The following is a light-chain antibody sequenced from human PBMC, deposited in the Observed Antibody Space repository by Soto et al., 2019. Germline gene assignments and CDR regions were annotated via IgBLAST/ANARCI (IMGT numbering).Light chain of an antibody. CDR2: GAS. Sequence: EIVMTQSPATLSVSPGERATLSCRASQSVSSNLAWYQQKHGQAPRLLIYGASTRATGIPARFSGSGSGTEFTLTISSLQYEDFAVYYCQQYNNWPPWTFGQGTKVEIK. J-gene: IGKJ1*01. CDR1: QSVSSN. V-gene: IGKV3-15*01. CDR3: QQYNNWPPWT.